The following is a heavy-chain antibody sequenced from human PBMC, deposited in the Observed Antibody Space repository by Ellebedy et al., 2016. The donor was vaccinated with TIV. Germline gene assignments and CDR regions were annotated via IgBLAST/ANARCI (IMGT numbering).Heavy chain of an antibody. D-gene: IGHD2-8*01. Sequence: GESLKISCAASGFTFGDDAMHWVRQSQDKRLEWVALISDDGRTTVYADSVSGRFTISRDNSRNTVFLQMDSLRPVDTAVYYCVRDNEGLHWGQGTLVSVSS. J-gene: IGHJ4*02. CDR1: GFTFGDDA. CDR2: ISDDGRTT. CDR3: VRDNEGLH. V-gene: IGHV3-30-3*01.